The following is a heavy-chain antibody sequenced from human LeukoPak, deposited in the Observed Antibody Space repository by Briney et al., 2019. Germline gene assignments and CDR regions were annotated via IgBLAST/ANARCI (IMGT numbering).Heavy chain of an antibody. V-gene: IGHV4-30-4*01. D-gene: IGHD3-16*02. Sequence: SQTLSLTCTVSGGSISSGDYYWSWIRQPPGKGLEWIGYIYYSGSTYYNPSLKSRVTISVDTSKNQFSLKLSSVTAADTAVYYCARDAYDYVWGGYPDDAFDIWGQGTMVTVSS. CDR2: IYYSGST. CDR3: ARDAYDYVWGGYPDDAFDI. J-gene: IGHJ3*02. CDR1: GGSISSGDYY.